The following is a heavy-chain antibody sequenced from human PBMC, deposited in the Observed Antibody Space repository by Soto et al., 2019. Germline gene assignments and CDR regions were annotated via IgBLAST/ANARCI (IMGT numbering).Heavy chain of an antibody. J-gene: IGHJ5*02. V-gene: IGHV1-18*01. CDR1: GYTFTNYG. CDR2: ISAYSGNT. D-gene: IGHD3-10*01. Sequence: WASVKVSCKASGYTFTNYGISWVRQAPGQGLEWMGWISAYSGNTKYAQKFQGRVTMTTDTSTSTAYMELRSLRSDDTAVYYCARGVGSGNYYNQYNWFDPWGQGTLVTVSS. CDR3: ARGVGSGNYYNQYNWFDP.